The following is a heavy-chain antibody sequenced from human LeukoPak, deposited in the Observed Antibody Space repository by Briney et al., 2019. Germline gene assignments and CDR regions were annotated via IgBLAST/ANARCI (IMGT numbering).Heavy chain of an antibody. D-gene: IGHD3-16*02. V-gene: IGHV1-18*01. Sequence: GASVKVSCKASGCTFTSYGISWVRQAPGQGLEWMGWISAYNGNTNYAQKLQGRVTMTTDTSTSTAYMELRSLRSDDTAVYYCARFMITFGGVIAKFDYWGQRTLVTVSS. CDR3: ARFMITFGGVIAKFDY. CDR1: GCTFTSYG. CDR2: ISAYNGNT. J-gene: IGHJ4*02.